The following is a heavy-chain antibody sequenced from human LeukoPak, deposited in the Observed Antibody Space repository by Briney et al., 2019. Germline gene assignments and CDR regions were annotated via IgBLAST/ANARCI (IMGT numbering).Heavy chain of an antibody. D-gene: IGHD3-9*01. CDR3: ARDPRGMDYDILVP. CDR2: INPNSGGT. Sequence: GASVKVSCKASGYTFTGYFMHWVRQAPGQGLEWMGWINPNSGGTNYTQKFQGRVTMTRDTSIRTAYMELNRLRSDDTAVYYCARDPRGMDYDILVPWGQGTLVTVSS. CDR1: GYTFTGYF. J-gene: IGHJ5*02. V-gene: IGHV1-2*02.